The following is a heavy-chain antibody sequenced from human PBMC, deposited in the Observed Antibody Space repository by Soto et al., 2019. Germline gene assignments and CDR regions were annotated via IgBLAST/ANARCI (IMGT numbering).Heavy chain of an antibody. J-gene: IGHJ4*02. D-gene: IGHD4-17*01. V-gene: IGHV3-15*01. CDR3: TSLYYGH. Sequence: PGGSLRLSCAASEFTFANAWISWVRQAPGKGLEWVGRIKSKADGGTTDYAAPVKGRFTISRDESQNTLYLQMNSLKTEDTAVYYCTSLYYGHWGQATLVTVS. CDR1: EFTFANAW. CDR2: IKSKADGGTT.